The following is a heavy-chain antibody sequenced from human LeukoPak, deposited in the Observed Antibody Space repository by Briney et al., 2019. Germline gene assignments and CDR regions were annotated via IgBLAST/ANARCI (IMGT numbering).Heavy chain of an antibody. V-gene: IGHV4-34*01. Sequence: PSETLSLTCAVYGGSFSDYTWTWIRQPPGKGREWLGEINNSESTTYNPSLKSRVTISADTSKNQFSLKLSSVTAADTAVYYCARGAPPFANGGLGSPVDYYGMDVWGQGTTVTVSS. CDR1: GGSFSDYT. CDR3: ARGAPPFANGGLGSPVDYYGMDV. CDR2: INNSEST. J-gene: IGHJ6*02. D-gene: IGHD2/OR15-2a*01.